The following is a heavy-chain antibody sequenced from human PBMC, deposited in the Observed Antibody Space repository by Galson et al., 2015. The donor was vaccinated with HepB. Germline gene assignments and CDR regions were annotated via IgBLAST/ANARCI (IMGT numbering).Heavy chain of an antibody. CDR2: ISGSSSYT. CDR3: ARARYSTSPPDY. Sequence: SLRLSCAASGFTFSDYYMSWIRQAPGKGLEWISYISGSSSYTNYADSVKGRFTISRDNAKNSLYLQMNSLSAEDTAVYYCARARYSTSPPDYWGQGTLVTVSS. J-gene: IGHJ4*02. V-gene: IGHV3-11*05. D-gene: IGHD2/OR15-2a*01. CDR1: GFTFSDYY.